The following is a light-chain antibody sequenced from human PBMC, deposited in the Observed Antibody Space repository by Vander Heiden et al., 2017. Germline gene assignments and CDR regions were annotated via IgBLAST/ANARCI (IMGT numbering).Light chain of an antibody. CDR1: SSNIGAGDN. J-gene: IGLJ3*02. V-gene: IGLV1-40*03. CDR2: GNF. CDR3: QAYDSSLCAWV. Sequence: QSVVTQPPSVSATLGPRATMSCTGTSSNIGAGDNVHWYQHLPGRAPTLLIYGNFKRASGVPDRFSAAKSGASASLDISGVQPDDEADYYCQAYDSSLCAWVFGGGTKLTVL.